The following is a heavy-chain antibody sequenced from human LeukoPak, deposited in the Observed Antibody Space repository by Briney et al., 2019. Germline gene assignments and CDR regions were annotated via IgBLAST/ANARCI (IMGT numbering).Heavy chain of an antibody. V-gene: IGHV3-33*01. CDR3: ARDLATVTEGYYYYGMDF. CDR2: IWYDGSNK. Sequence: PGRSLRLSCAASGFTFSSYGMHWVRQAPGKGLEWVAVIWYDGSNKYYADSVKGRFTISRDNSKNTLYLQMNSLRAEDTAVYYCARDLATVTEGYYYYGMDFWGQGTTVTVSS. J-gene: IGHJ6*02. CDR1: GFTFSSYG. D-gene: IGHD4-17*01.